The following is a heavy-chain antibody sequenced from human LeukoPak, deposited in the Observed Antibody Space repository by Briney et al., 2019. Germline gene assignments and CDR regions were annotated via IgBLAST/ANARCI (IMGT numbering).Heavy chain of an antibody. CDR2: IHYSGST. D-gene: IGHD4-17*01. Sequence: SETLSLTCTVSGDSVSSGSYYWSWIRQPPGKGLEWIGYIHYSGSTNYNPSLKSRVTISVDTSKNQFSLKLSSVTAADTAVYYCARFRRDYGDYFDYGGQGTLVTVSS. CDR3: ARFRRDYGDYFDY. J-gene: IGHJ4*02. CDR1: GDSVSSGSYY. V-gene: IGHV4-61*01.